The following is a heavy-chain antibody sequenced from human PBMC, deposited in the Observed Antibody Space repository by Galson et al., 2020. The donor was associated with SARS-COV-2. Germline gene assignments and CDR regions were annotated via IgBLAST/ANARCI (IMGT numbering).Heavy chain of an antibody. CDR2: ISSSSSTI. CDR3: ARDNRDDSSGYYYSDY. V-gene: IGHV3-48*02. Sequence: TGGSLRLSSAASGFTFSSYSMNWVRQAPGKGLEWVSYISSSSSTIYYADSVKGRFTISRDNAKNSLYLQMNSLRDEDTAVYYCARDNRDDSSGYYYSDYWGQGTLVTVSS. D-gene: IGHD3-22*01. CDR1: GFTFSSYS. J-gene: IGHJ4*02.